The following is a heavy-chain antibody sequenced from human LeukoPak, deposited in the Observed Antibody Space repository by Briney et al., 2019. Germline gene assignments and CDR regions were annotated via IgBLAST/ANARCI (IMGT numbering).Heavy chain of an antibody. CDR2: INHSGST. D-gene: IGHD6-13*01. V-gene: IGHV4-34*01. J-gene: IGHJ5*02. CDR1: GGSFSGYY. CDR3: ATLMYSSSWKWFDP. Sequence: SETLSLTCAVYGGSFSGYYWSWIRQPPGKGLEWIGEINHSGSTNYNPSLKGRVTISVDTSKNQFSLKLSSVTAADTAVYYCATLMYSSSWKWFDPWGQGTLVTVSS.